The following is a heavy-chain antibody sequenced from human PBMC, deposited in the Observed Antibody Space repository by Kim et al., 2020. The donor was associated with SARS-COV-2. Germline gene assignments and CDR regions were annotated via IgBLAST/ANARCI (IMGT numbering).Heavy chain of an antibody. CDR1: GFTFSSYG. D-gene: IGHD3-9*01. V-gene: IGHV3-33*01. CDR2: IWYDGSNK. J-gene: IGHJ4*02. CDR3: ARDTPQQPTYYDILTGYYTPPFDY. Sequence: GGSLRLSCAASGFTFSSYGMHWVRQAPGKGLEWVAVIWYDGSNKYYADSVKGRFTISRDNSKNTLYLQMNSLRAEDTAVYYCARDTPQQPTYYDILTGYYTPPFDYWGQGTLVTVSS.